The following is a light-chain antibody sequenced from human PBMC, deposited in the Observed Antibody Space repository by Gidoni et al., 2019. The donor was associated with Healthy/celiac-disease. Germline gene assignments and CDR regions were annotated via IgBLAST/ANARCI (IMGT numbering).Light chain of an antibody. CDR2: AAS. Sequence: IQLTHSPSFLSASVGDRVTITCRASQGISSYLAWYQQKPGKAPKLLIYAASTLQSGVPSRFSGSGSGTEFTLTISSLQPEDFATYYCQQLNSYLFTFGPXTKVDIK. CDR1: QGISSY. J-gene: IGKJ3*01. CDR3: QQLNSYLFT. V-gene: IGKV1-9*01.